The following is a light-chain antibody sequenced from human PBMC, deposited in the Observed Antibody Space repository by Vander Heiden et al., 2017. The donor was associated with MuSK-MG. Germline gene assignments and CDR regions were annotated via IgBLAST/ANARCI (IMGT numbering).Light chain of an antibody. CDR3: QQYYSTPPVT. J-gene: IGKJ3*01. CDR2: WAS. Sequence: DMVMTQSPDPLLVSLGERATINCKSSQSVLYSSNNKNYLAWYQQKPGQPPKLLIYWASTRESGVPDRFSGSGSGTDFTLTISSLQAEDVAVYYCQQYYSTPPVTFGPGTKVDIK. CDR1: QSVLYSSNNKNY. V-gene: IGKV4-1*01.